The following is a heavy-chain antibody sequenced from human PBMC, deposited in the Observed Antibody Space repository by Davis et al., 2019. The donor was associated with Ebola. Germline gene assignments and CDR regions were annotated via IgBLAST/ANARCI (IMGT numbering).Heavy chain of an antibody. CDR2: IWYDGRNQ. D-gene: IGHD3-16*02. CDR1: GFSFKDYG. CDR3: AKEDYDYVWGSYRHRGFDY. J-gene: IGHJ4*02. V-gene: IGHV3-30*02. Sequence: GESLKISCAASGFSFKDYGMHWVRQAPGKGLEWVAFIWYDGRNQHYIDSVKGRFTVSRDNSKNTLYLQMNSLRAEDTAVYYCAKEDYDYVWGSYRHRGFDYWGQGTLVTVSS.